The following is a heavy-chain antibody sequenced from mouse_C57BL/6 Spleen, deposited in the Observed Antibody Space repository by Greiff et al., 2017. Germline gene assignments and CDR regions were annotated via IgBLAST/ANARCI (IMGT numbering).Heavy chain of an antibody. CDR2: FVPANGIP. Sequence: EVQLQESVAELVRPGASVKLSCTASGFNFKNTDMHWVKQRPEQGLEWIGRFVPANGIPKYAPKFQGKATITADTSANTAYMQLSSLTSEDTAIYYCASQSTTVEGDYFDYWGQGTTLTVSS. CDR3: ASQSTTVEGDYFDY. CDR1: GFNFKNTD. J-gene: IGHJ2*01. D-gene: IGHD1-1*01. V-gene: IGHV14-3*01.